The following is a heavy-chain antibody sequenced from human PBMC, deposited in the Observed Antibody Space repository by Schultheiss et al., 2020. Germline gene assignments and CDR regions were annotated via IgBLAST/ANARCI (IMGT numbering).Heavy chain of an antibody. Sequence: SQTLSLTCTVSGGSISSGSYYWSWIRQPAGKGLEWIGRIYTSGSTNYNPSLKSRVTISVDTSKNQFSLKLSSVTAADTAVYYCARPGGGLRYFDWLLSDWGQGTLVTVSS. CDR1: GGSISSGSYY. J-gene: IGHJ4*02. CDR3: ARPGGGLRYFDWLLSD. CDR2: IYTSGST. V-gene: IGHV4-61*02. D-gene: IGHD3-9*01.